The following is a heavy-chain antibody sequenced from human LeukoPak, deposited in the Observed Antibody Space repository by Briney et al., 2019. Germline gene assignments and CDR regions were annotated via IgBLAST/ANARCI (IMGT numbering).Heavy chain of an antibody. D-gene: IGHD5-18*01. J-gene: IGHJ3*01. Sequence: GGSLRLSCAASGFTFSSYWMHWVRQAPGKGLVWVSRINTDGSSTSYADSVKGRFTISRDNAKSTLYLQMNSLRAEDTAVYFCARERNTAIVTAFDVWGQGTMVTVSS. V-gene: IGHV3-74*01. CDR3: ARERNTAIVTAFDV. CDR1: GFTFSSYW. CDR2: INTDGSST.